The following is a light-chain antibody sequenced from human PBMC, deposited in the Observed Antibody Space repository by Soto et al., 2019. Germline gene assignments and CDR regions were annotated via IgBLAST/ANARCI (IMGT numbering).Light chain of an antibody. J-gene: IGLJ2*01. Sequence: QSALTQPRSVSGSPGQSVTISCTGTSSDVGAYNCVSWYQQHPGKAPKLMIYDVSKRPSGVPDRFSGSKSGNTASLTISGLQAEDEADYYCCSYAGSNTHVVFGGGTKVTV. CDR2: DVS. CDR3: CSYAGSNTHVV. CDR1: SSDVGAYNC. V-gene: IGLV2-11*01.